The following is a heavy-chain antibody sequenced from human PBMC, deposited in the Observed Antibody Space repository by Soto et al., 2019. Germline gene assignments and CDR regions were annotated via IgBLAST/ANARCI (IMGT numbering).Heavy chain of an antibody. CDR2: INPSGGST. CDR1: GYTFTSYY. D-gene: IGHD3-9*01. Sequence: QVQLVQSGAEVKKPGASVKVSCKASGYTFTSYYMHWVRQAPGQGLEWRGIINPSGGSTSYAQKFPGRVTMTRDTSTSTVYMALSSLRSEDTAVYYCAIVAYDILTGYDYWGQGTLVTVSS. V-gene: IGHV1-46*03. CDR3: AIVAYDILTGYDY. J-gene: IGHJ4*02.